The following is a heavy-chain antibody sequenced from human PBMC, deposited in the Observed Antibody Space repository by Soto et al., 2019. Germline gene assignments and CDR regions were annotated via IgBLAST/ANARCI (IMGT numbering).Heavy chain of an antibody. V-gene: IGHV3-66*01. J-gene: IGHJ2*01. CDR2: IYSGGST. Sequence: EVQLVESGGGLVQPGGSLRLSCAASGFTVSSNYMSWVRQAPGKGLEWVSVIYSGGSTYYADSVKGRFTIYRDNSKNTLYLQMNSLRAEDTAVYYCARNLITMIVVSRHWYFDLWGRGTLVTVSS. CDR3: ARNLITMIVVSRHWYFDL. CDR1: GFTVSSNY. D-gene: IGHD3-22*01.